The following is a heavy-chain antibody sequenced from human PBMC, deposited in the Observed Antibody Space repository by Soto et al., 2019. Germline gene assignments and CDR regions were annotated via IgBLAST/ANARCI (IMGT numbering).Heavy chain of an antibody. CDR2: IGTAGDT. CDR3: ARDGPRETRGYSGPYYYYGMDV. J-gene: IGHJ6*02. CDR1: GFTFSSYD. V-gene: IGHV3-13*01. Sequence: PGGSLRLSCAAAGFTFSSYDMHWVRQATGKGLEWVSAIGTAGDTYYPGSVKGRFTISRENAKNSLYLQMNSLRAGDTAVYYCARDGPRETRGYSGPYYYYGMDVWGQGTTVTVAS. D-gene: IGHD5-12*01.